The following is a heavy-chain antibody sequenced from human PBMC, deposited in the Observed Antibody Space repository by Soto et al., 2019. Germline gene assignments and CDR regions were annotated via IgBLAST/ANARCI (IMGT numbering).Heavy chain of an antibody. Sequence: SETLSLTCTVSGGSISSYYWSWIRQPPGKGLEWIGYIYYSGSTNYNPSLKSRVTISVDTSKNQFSLKLSSVTAADTAVYYCARNSITGGNYYYYYYMDVWGKGTTVTVSS. CDR2: IYYSGST. CDR3: ARNSITGGNYYYYYYMDV. V-gene: IGHV4-59*01. CDR1: GGSISSYY. J-gene: IGHJ6*03. D-gene: IGHD1-20*01.